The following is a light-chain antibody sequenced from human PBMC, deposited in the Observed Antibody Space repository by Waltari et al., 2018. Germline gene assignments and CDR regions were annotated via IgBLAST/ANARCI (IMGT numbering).Light chain of an antibody. CDR2: DAS. CDR3: QQFNTGYS. V-gene: IGKV3-15*01. Sequence: EIVMTQSPATLSVSPGEAATLPCRASRAIANHLAWYQQKPGQPLRLLIYDASTRATGIPARFSGSWSGTEFTLTITSMQSEDSAVYFCQQFNTGYSFGQGTKLEIK. J-gene: IGKJ2*01. CDR1: RAIANH.